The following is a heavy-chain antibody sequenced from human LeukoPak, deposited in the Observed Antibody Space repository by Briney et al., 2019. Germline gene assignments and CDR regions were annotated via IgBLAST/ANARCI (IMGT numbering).Heavy chain of an antibody. CDR3: AKDRIVGATRFLDF. D-gene: IGHD1-26*01. Sequence: PGKSLRLSCAASGFAFNTFGMHWVRQAPGKGLEWVATTSFDGSNTYFSDSVRGRFTISRDNSRNTLFLQMSSLSAEDTAVYYCAKDRIVGATRFLDFWGQGTLVTVSS. CDR2: TSFDGSNT. J-gene: IGHJ4*02. V-gene: IGHV3-30*18. CDR1: GFAFNTFG.